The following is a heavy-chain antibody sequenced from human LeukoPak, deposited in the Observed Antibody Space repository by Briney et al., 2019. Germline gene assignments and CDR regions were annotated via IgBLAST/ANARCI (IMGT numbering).Heavy chain of an antibody. J-gene: IGHJ4*02. CDR2: INPKSGGT. CDR3: ARPLGVVPA. D-gene: IGHD3-3*01. CDR1: GYTFTGYY. Sequence: GASVKVSCKASGYTFTGYYRHWVRQAPGQGLEWMGWINPKSGGTNYAQKFQGRVTMTRDTSSSTVYMELSRLRSDDTAVYYCARPLGVVPAWGQGTLVTVSS. V-gene: IGHV1-2*02.